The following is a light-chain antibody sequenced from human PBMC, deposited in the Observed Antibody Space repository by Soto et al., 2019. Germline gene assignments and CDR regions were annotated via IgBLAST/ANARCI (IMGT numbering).Light chain of an antibody. J-gene: IGKJ5*01. V-gene: IGKV3-20*01. Sequence: EIVLTQSPGILSLSPGERATLSCRASQSVSSSYLAWYQQKSGQAPRLLIYGASSRATGIPDRFSGSGSGTDFTLTISRLEPEDFAVYYCQQYGSSITFGQGTRLEIK. CDR3: QQYGSSIT. CDR2: GAS. CDR1: QSVSSSY.